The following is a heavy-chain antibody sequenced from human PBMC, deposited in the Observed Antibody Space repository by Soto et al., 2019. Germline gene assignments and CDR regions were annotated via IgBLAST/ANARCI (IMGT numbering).Heavy chain of an antibody. CDR2: INAYNGNT. CDR3: AMVDVYVTPSPQDV. Sequence: ASVKVSCKVSGYTLTELSMHWARQAPGQGLEWMGWINAYNGNTNYAQNHQGRLTLTTDTSTTTAYMELRSLRSNDTAIYYCAMVDVYVTPSPQDVWGQGTTVTV. V-gene: IGHV1-18*01. CDR1: GYTLTELS. J-gene: IGHJ6*02. D-gene: IGHD3-16*01.